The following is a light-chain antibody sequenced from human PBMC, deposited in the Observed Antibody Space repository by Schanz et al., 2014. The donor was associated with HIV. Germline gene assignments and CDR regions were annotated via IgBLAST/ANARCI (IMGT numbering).Light chain of an antibody. V-gene: IGLV1-40*01. CDR1: SSNIGARYD. Sequence: QSVLTQPPSVSGAPGQRVTISCAGSSSNIGARYDVHWYQQLPTSAPKLLIYENTNRPSGVPDRFSGSTSGTSAYLAITGLQADDEADYYCQSYDSSLSGNVVFGGGTKLTVL. CDR3: QSYDSSLSGNVV. J-gene: IGLJ2*01. CDR2: ENT.